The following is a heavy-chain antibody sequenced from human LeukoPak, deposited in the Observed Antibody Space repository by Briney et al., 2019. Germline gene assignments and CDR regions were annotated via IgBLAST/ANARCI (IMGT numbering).Heavy chain of an antibody. D-gene: IGHD4-17*01. CDR2: INPLSGKT. CDR1: GYTFTSYY. J-gene: IGHJ3*02. CDR3: ARDPGNYGDLGLDI. Sequence: ASVTVSFKASGYTFTSYYMHWVRQAPGQGLEWMGIINPLSGKTTYTQKFQDRVTMTRDTSTSTVYMELSSLRSDDTAVYYCARDPGNYGDLGLDIWGQGTTVTVSS. V-gene: IGHV1-46*01.